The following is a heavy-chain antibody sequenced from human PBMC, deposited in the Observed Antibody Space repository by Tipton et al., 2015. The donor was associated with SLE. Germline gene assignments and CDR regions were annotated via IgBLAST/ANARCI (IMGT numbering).Heavy chain of an antibody. CDR3: ARSPAPRWVSS. V-gene: IGHV4-31*11. CDR1: GYSISSGYY. J-gene: IGHJ4*02. D-gene: IGHD4-23*01. Sequence: TLSLTCAVSGYSISSGYYWSWIRQPPGKGLEWIGHIYYSGSTYYNPSLKSRVTVSLDTSKNQFSLKMNSVTAADTAVYYCARSPAPRWVSSWGQGTLVTVSS. CDR2: IYYSGST.